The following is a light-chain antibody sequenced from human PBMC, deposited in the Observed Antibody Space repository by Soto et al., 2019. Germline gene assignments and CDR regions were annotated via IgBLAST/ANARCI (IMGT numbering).Light chain of an antibody. Sequence: DIKMTQSPSTLSASVGDRVTITCRASQSISDSLAWYQQKPGKAPKLLIYEASSLKSGVPSRFSGSRSGTEYTLTISGLQPDDFATYYCQQYNGYWTFGQGTKVEIK. V-gene: IGKV1-5*03. J-gene: IGKJ1*01. CDR2: EAS. CDR1: QSISDS. CDR3: QQYNGYWT.